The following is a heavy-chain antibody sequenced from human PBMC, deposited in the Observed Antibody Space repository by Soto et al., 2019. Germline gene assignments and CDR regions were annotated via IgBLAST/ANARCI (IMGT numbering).Heavy chain of an antibody. CDR2: INANSGDT. Sequence: QVQLVQSGAEVKKPGASVRVSCKASGYTFSGHYMHWIRQAPGQGPECLGWINANSGDTDRAPKFQDRLTMTRDTSISTAYMELSRLRSDDTAVYYCARGGALDGTSPPFNHWGQGTLVTVSS. CDR1: GYTFSGHY. D-gene: IGHD6-19*01. V-gene: IGHV1-2*02. J-gene: IGHJ4*02. CDR3: ARGGALDGTSPPFNH.